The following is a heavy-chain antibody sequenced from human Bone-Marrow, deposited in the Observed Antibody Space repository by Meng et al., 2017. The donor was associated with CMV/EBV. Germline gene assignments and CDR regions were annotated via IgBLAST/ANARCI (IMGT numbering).Heavy chain of an antibody. J-gene: IGHJ4*02. CDR3: AKDSPVATY. D-gene: IGHD5-12*01. CDR1: GFTFSDHG. Sequence: RLSCAVSGFTFSDHGMSWLRQTPGKGLEWVSSITVSGDGTYYADSVKGRFIVLRDNSKGILYLQMNSLRVEDTAIYYCAKDSPVATYWGQGILVTVSS. V-gene: IGHV3-23*01. CDR2: ITVSGDGT.